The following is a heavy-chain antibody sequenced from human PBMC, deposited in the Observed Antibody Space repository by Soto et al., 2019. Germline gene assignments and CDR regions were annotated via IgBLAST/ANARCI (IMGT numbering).Heavy chain of an antibody. D-gene: IGHD3-3*01. CDR1: GGSISSGGYY. Sequence: SETLSLTCTVSGGSISSGGYYWSWIRQHPGKGLEWIGYIYYSGSTYYNPSLKSRVTISVDTSKNQFSLKLSSVTAADTAVYYCATWKDSYYDFWSGSHLNWFDPWGQGTLVTVSS. V-gene: IGHV4-31*03. CDR3: ATWKDSYYDFWSGSHLNWFDP. CDR2: IYYSGST. J-gene: IGHJ5*02.